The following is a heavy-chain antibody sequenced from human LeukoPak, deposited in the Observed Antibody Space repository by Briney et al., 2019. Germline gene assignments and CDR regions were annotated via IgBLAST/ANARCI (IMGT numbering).Heavy chain of an antibody. J-gene: IGHJ6*03. CDR1: GGSFSDYY. CDR3: ARGRQDVNMIVVVMAGVSYYLDV. V-gene: IGHV4-34*01. Sequence: SETLSLTCAVYGGSFSDYYWTWIRQTPGKGLEWIGDMSPSGSPNYNPSLKSRVTISVDTSKNQFSLKLRSVTAADTAVYYCARGRQDVNMIVVVMAGVSYYLDVWGKGTTVTVS. D-gene: IGHD3-22*01. CDR2: MSPSGSP.